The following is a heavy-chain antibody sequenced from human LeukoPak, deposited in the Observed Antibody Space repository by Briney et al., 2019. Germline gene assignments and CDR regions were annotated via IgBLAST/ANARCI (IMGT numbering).Heavy chain of an antibody. J-gene: IGHJ4*02. CDR3: AKAAKYYYGSETYYYFDY. Sequence: SETLSLTCTVSSASISTYYWSWIRQPPGKGLEWIGYIYHSGTSNYNPSLKSRVTMSVDTSKSQFSLSLSSVTTADTAVYFCAKAAKYYYGSETYYYFDYWGQGILVTVSS. CDR2: IYHSGTS. V-gene: IGHV4-59*01. CDR1: SASISTYY. D-gene: IGHD3-10*01.